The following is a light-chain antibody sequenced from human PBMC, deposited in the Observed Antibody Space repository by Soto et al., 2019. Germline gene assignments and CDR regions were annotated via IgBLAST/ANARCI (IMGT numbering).Light chain of an antibody. CDR1: QSVGSY. V-gene: IGKV3-11*01. Sequence: EIVLTQSPATLSLSPGERATLSCRASQSVGSYFAWYQQKPGQAPRLLIYGTSNRATGIPGRFSGSGSGTDFILSISRVEPEDCGVYYCQHRGKWPRTFGQGTKLEIK. CDR3: QHRGKWPRT. J-gene: IGKJ2*01. CDR2: GTS.